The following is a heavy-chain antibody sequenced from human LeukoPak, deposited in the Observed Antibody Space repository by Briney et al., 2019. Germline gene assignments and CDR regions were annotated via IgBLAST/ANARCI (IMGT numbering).Heavy chain of an antibody. CDR3: AKDPPESMVRGVSFDY. J-gene: IGHJ4*02. CDR1: GFTFSSYA. D-gene: IGHD3-10*01. CDR2: ISGSGGST. V-gene: IGHV3-23*01. Sequence: PGGSLRLSCAASGFTFSSYAMSWVRQAPGKGLEWVSAISGSGGSTYYAHSVKGRFTISGDNSKNTLYLQMNSLRAEDTAVYYCAKDPPESMVRGVSFDYWGQGTLVTVSS.